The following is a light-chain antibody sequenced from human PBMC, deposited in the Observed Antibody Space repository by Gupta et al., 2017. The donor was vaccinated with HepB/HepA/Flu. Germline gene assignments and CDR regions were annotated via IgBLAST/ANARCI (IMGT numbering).Light chain of an antibody. V-gene: IGKV6-21*01. CDR2: YAS. Sequence: EVVLTQSPDFQSVTPKEKVTITCRASQSIGSSLNWYQQKPDQSPKLLIKYASQYGSGVPSRFSGSGSGTDFTLTINSLEAEDAATYYCQQSSNLPWTFGQGTKVEIK. CDR3: QQSSNLPWT. CDR1: QSIGSS. J-gene: IGKJ1*01.